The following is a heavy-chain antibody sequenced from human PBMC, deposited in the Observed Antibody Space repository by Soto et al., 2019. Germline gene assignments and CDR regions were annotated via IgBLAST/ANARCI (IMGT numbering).Heavy chain of an antibody. V-gene: IGHV3-66*01. CDR2: IYSGGDT. CDR3: ARNIPVTTLGY. CDR1: GFSVSNNY. D-gene: IGHD4-17*01. J-gene: IGHJ4*02. Sequence: VQLVECGGGLVQPGGSLRLSCAASGFSVSNNYMSWVRQAPGKGLECVSLIYSGGDTYYVDSVKGRFSISRDSSKNTLYLQMNSLRAEDSAVYYCARNIPVTTLGYWGQGTVVTVAS.